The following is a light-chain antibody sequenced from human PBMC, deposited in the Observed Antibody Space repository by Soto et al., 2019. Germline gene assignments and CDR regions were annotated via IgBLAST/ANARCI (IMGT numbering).Light chain of an antibody. CDR3: QQYAKLPIT. CDR1: QDSSHY. CDR2: DAS. J-gene: IGKJ5*01. Sequence: DSQMTQSPSSLSASVGDRVTITCQASQDSSHYVNWYQQKPGKAPKLLIHDASNLETGVPSRFSGSGSGTDFTFTISRLQAEDIATYYCQQYAKLPITFGQGTRLEIK. V-gene: IGKV1-33*01.